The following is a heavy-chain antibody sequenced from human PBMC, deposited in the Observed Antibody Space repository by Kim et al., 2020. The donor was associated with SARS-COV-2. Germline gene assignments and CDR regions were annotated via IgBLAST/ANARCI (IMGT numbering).Heavy chain of an antibody. CDR2: ISYDGSNK. V-gene: IGHV3-30-3*01. Sequence: GGSLRLSCAASGFTFRGYAMHWVRQAPGKGLEWVAVISYDGSNKYYADSVKGRFTISRDNSNNTLYLQMSSLRAEDAAVYYCAKGTSTSCYSSGDCWGQGTLVTVSS. CDR1: GFTFRGYA. D-gene: IGHD2-2*01. CDR3: AKGTSTSCYSSGDC. J-gene: IGHJ4*02.